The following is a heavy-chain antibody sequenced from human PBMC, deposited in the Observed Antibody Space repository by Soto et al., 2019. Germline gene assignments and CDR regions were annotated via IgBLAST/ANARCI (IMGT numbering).Heavy chain of an antibody. CDR2: TYYRSKWET. J-gene: IGHJ4*02. Sequence: SQTLSLTCAISGDSVSTNTATWDWIRQSPSRGLEWLGRTYYRSKWETDYAVSVKGRITINPDTSNNQFSLQLNSVTPEDTAVYYCARDDSGFSGSHYIDYFNYWGQGALVTVSS. CDR3: ARDDSGFSGSHYIDYFNY. D-gene: IGHD1-26*01. CDR1: GDSVSTNTAT. V-gene: IGHV6-1*01.